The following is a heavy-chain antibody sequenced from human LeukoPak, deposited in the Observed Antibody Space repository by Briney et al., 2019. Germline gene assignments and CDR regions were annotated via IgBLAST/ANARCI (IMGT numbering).Heavy chain of an antibody. J-gene: IGHJ3*01. Sequence: PGGSRRLSCAASGFTFSDYAMNWVRQAPGKGLEWVSGISASVDSTYYADSVKGRFTISRDNSKNTLHLQMNSLRAEDTALYYCTKDRDYYGSGSNWGQGTMVTVSS. D-gene: IGHD3-10*01. CDR2: ISASVDST. V-gene: IGHV3-23*01. CDR3: TKDRDYYGSGSN. CDR1: GFTFSDYA.